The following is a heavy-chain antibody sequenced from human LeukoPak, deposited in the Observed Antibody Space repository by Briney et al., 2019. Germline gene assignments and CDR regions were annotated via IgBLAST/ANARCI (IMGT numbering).Heavy chain of an antibody. CDR1: GGSISSYY. V-gene: IGHV4-59*01. CDR3: ARDRGLSYYYYGMDV. J-gene: IGHJ6*02. CDR2: IYYSGST. D-gene: IGHD1-26*01. Sequence: PSETLSLTCAVSGGSISSYYWSWIRQPPGKGLEWIGYIYYSGSTDYNPSLKSRVTISVDTSKNQFSLKLSSVTAADTAVYYCARDRGLSYYYYGMDVWGQGTTVTVSS.